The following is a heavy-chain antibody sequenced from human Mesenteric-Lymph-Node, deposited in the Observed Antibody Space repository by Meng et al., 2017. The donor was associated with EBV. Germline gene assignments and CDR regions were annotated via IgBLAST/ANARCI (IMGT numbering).Heavy chain of an antibody. V-gene: IGHV4-31*11. D-gene: IGHD4-11*01. CDR3: ARQRSDSRLFDY. CDR1: GGSINSGGYC. CDR2: ICYNGST. Sequence: SGPGLLKPSTTLSLTCAVSGGSINSGGYCWSWIRQPPGRGLEWIGYICYNGSTDYSPSLKGRVTMSVDTSKSQFSLKLSSVTAADTAVYFCARQRSDSRLFDYWGQGTLVTVSS. J-gene: IGHJ4*01.